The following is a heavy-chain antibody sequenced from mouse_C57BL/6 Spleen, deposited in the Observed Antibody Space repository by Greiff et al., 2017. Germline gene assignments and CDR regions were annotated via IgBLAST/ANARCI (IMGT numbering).Heavy chain of an antibody. D-gene: IGHD1-1*01. J-gene: IGHJ4*01. CDR2: IYPGNSDT. V-gene: IGHV1-5*01. Sequence: VQLQQSGTVLARPGASVKMSCKTSGYTFTSYWMHWVKQRPGQGLEWIGAIYPGNSDTSYNQKFKGKAKLTAVTSASTAYMELSSLTNEDSAVYYCTRSGYYYGSSSYAMDYWGQGTSVTVSS. CDR1: GYTFTSYW. CDR3: TRSGYYYGSSSYAMDY.